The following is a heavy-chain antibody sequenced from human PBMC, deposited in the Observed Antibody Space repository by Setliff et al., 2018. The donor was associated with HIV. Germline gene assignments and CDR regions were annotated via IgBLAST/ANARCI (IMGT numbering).Heavy chain of an antibody. Sequence: GGSLRLSCTASGFTFGDYAMSWVRQAPGKGLEWVGFIRSKAYGGTTEYAASVKGRFTISRDDSKSIAYLQMNSLKTEDTAVYYCTRCFGSYLPIMDYWGQGTLVTVSS. CDR3: TRCFGSYLPIMDY. V-gene: IGHV3-49*04. CDR1: GFTFGDYA. J-gene: IGHJ4*02. D-gene: IGHD1-26*01. CDR2: IRSKAYGGTT.